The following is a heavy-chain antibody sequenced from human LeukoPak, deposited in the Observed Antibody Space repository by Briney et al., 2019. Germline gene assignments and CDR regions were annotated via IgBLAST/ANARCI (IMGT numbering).Heavy chain of an antibody. Sequence: SETLSLTCTVVGGSITSDYWSWIRQPAGKGLEWIGRIFTSGSTAYNPSLKSRVTMSLDTSKNQFFLKPSSVTAADTAAYFCSRGGANDLWGQGTLVTVS. CDR1: GGSITSDY. J-gene: IGHJ5*02. CDR3: SRGGANDL. CDR2: IFTSGST. D-gene: IGHD4/OR15-4a*01. V-gene: IGHV4-4*07.